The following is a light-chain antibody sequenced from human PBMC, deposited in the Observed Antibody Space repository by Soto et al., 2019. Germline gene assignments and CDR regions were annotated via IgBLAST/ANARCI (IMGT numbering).Light chain of an antibody. V-gene: IGLV2-23*01. Sequence: QSVLTQPASVSGSPGQSIPISCTGTCSDVGSYNLVSWYQQHPGKAPKLMIYEGSKRPSGVSNRFSGSKSGNTASLTISGLQAEDEADYYCCSYAGSYVFGTGTKVTVL. CDR3: CSYAGSYV. CDR1: CSDVGSYNL. J-gene: IGLJ1*01. CDR2: EGS.